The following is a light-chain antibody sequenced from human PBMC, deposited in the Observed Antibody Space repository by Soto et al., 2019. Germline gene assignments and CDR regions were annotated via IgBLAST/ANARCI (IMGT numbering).Light chain of an antibody. CDR3: QQARRFPVT. Sequence: DIQMTQSPSSLSASVGDTVTITCRSSRDVGSWLSWYQQKRGKAPKLXIFATSTLQSGVPSRFSGSGSGTDFTLTITSLQSEDFATYYCQQARRFPVTFGQGTRLEIK. V-gene: IGKV1D-12*01. CDR1: RDVGSW. J-gene: IGKJ5*01. CDR2: ATS.